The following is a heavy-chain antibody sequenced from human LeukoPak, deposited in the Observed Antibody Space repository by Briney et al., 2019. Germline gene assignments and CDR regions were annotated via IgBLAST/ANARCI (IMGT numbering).Heavy chain of an antibody. D-gene: IGHD1-26*01. Sequence: PSETLSLTCTVSGGSISSGSYYWSWIRQPAGKGLEWIGRIYTSGSTNYNPSLKSRVTISVDTSKTQSSLKVSSVTAADTAIYYCARDIRVVGATHYFDYWGQGSLVTVSS. CDR2: IYTSGST. J-gene: IGHJ4*02. CDR1: GGSISSGSYY. V-gene: IGHV4-61*02. CDR3: ARDIRVVGATHYFDY.